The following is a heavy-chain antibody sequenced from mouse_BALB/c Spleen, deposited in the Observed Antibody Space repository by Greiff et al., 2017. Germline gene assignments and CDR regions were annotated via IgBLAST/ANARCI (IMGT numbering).Heavy chain of an antibody. CDR3: AREKGNGNSWFAY. V-gene: IGHV1-31*01. D-gene: IGHD2-1*01. Sequence: EVQLQESGPELVKPGASVKISCKASGYSFTGYYMHWVKQSHVKSLEWIGRINPYNGATSYNQNFKDKASLTVDKSSSTAYMELHSLTSEDSAVYYCAREKGNGNSWFAYWGQGTLVTVSA. J-gene: IGHJ3*01. CDR2: INPYNGAT. CDR1: GYSFTGYY.